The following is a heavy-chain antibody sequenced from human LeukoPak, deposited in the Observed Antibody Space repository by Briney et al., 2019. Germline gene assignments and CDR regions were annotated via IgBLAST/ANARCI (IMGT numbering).Heavy chain of an antibody. J-gene: IGHJ4*02. CDR1: GFTFNTYN. D-gene: IGHD5-18*01. CDR2: ISGSSGII. CDR3: ARDFRPTAMARGPFDY. V-gene: IGHV3-48*01. Sequence: TGGTLRLSCAASGFTFNTYNMNWVRQAPGKGLEWVSYISGSSGIIDYADSVRGRFTISRDNSKNTLYLPMNSLRAEDTAVYYCARDFRPTAMARGPFDYWGQGTLVTVSS.